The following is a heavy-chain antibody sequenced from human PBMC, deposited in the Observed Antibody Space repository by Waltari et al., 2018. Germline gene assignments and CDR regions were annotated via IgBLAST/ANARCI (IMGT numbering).Heavy chain of an antibody. Sequence: QVQLQQWGAGLLKPWETLSLPCRVSGGSFRGYYWSWIRQPPGKGLEWIGEINHSGRTNYNPSLKSRVTISIDTSKIQFSLKLRSVTVADTAVYYCARANTIFGVIRTWYYMDVWGKGTPVTVSS. D-gene: IGHD3-3*01. CDR1: GGSFRGYY. CDR2: INHSGRT. J-gene: IGHJ6*03. V-gene: IGHV4-34*01. CDR3: ARANTIFGVIRTWYYMDV.